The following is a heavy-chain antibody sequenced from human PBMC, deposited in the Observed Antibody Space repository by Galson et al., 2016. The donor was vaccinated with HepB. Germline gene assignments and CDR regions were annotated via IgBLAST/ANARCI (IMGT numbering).Heavy chain of an antibody. Sequence: SVKVSCKASGGTFSSYAISWVRQAPGQGLEWMGGIIPIFGTANYAQKFQGRVTITADESTSTAYMELSSLRSEDTAVYYCARGSDCTSTSCLPYYYYDMDVWGQGTTVTVSS. CDR2: IIPIFGTA. J-gene: IGHJ6*02. D-gene: IGHD2-2*01. CDR3: ARGSDCTSTSCLPYYYYDMDV. CDR1: GGTFSSYA. V-gene: IGHV1-69*13.